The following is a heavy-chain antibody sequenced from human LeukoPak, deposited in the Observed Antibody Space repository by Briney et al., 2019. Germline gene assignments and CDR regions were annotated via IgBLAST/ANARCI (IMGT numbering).Heavy chain of an antibody. D-gene: IGHD1-26*01. CDR1: GFTFTSYS. CDR2: ISGGGGST. CDR3: AKGGKWDVTPFDY. J-gene: IGHJ4*02. Sequence: GGSLRLSCAASGFTFTSYSMNWVRQAPGKGLEWVSTISGGGGSTYYADSVKGRFTISRDNSKNTLYLQVNSLRAEDTAVYYCAKGGKWDVTPFDYWGQGALVTVSS. V-gene: IGHV3-23*01.